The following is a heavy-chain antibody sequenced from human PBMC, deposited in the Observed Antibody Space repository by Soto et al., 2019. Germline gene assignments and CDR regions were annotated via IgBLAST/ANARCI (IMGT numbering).Heavy chain of an antibody. Sequence: EVQLLESGGGLIQPGGSLRLSCAASGFTFSSFAINWVRQAPGKGLEWVAVISGSGVATYYADSVKGRFTISRDDSKNTVYLQMNSLGADDTAVYYCVKDSSTWLAYAYWGQGTLVTVAS. J-gene: IGHJ4*02. D-gene: IGHD6-13*01. CDR3: VKDSSTWLAYAY. V-gene: IGHV3-23*01. CDR1: GFTFSSFA. CDR2: ISGSGVAT.